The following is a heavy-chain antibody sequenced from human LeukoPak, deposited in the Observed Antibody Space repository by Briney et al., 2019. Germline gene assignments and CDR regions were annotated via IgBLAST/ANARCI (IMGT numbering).Heavy chain of an antibody. D-gene: IGHD3-10*01. CDR1: GYTLTELS. Sequence: ASVKVSCKVSGYTLTELSMHGVRQAPGKGLERMGGFDPEDGETIYAQKFQGRVTMTEDTSTDTAYMELSSLRSEDTAVYYCATVPRSPIWFGEPAFDPWGQGTLVTVSS. J-gene: IGHJ5*02. CDR2: FDPEDGET. CDR3: ATVPRSPIWFGEPAFDP. V-gene: IGHV1-24*01.